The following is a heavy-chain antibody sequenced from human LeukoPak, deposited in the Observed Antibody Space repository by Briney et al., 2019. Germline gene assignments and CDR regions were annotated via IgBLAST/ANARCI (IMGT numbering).Heavy chain of an antibody. CDR3: ARNSEWLVVGYYYMDV. CDR2: ISSSSSYI. V-gene: IGHV3-21*01. D-gene: IGHD6-19*01. Sequence: GGSLRLSCAASGFTFSSYSMNWVRQAPGKGLEWVSSISSSSSYIYYADSVKGRFTISRDNAKNSLYLQMNSLRAEDTAVYYCARNSEWLVVGYYYMDVWGKGTTVTVSS. CDR1: GFTFSSYS. J-gene: IGHJ6*03.